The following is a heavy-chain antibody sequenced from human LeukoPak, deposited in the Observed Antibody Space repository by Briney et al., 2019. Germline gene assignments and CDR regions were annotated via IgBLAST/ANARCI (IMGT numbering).Heavy chain of an antibody. Sequence: GGSLRLSCAPSGFTVSSYYMSWVRQAPGKGLEWVSVIYSGGSIYYTDPVKGRFTISRDDSKNTLYLQMNSLRAEDTAVYYCAKDIAVAGTTIFDYWGQGTLVTVSS. D-gene: IGHD6-19*01. CDR3: AKDIAVAGTTIFDY. J-gene: IGHJ4*02. V-gene: IGHV3-66*01. CDR1: GFTVSSYY. CDR2: IYSGGSI.